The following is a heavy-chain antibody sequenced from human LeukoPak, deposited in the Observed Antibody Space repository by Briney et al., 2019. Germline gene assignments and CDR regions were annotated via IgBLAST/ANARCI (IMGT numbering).Heavy chain of an antibody. D-gene: IGHD1-26*01. Sequence: ASVKVSCKASGYSFTNYAIHWVRQAPGQRLQWMGWINAGNGNTKYSQKFQGRVTISRDTSASTAYMELSSLRSEDTAVYYCARDQYYSGTYSHFQHWGQGTLVTVSS. CDR2: INAGNGNT. CDR1: GYSFTNYA. V-gene: IGHV1-3*01. J-gene: IGHJ1*01. CDR3: ARDQYYSGTYSHFQH.